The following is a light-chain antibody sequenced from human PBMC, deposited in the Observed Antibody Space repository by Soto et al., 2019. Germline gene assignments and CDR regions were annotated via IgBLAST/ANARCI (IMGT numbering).Light chain of an antibody. CDR3: SSYTNTNTHV. CDR2: EVS. V-gene: IGLV2-14*01. J-gene: IGLJ1*01. Sequence: QSVLTQPASVSGSPGQSITISCTGTSSDVGGYNYVSWYQQHPGKAPKLMIFEVSNRPSGVSNRFSGSKSGNTASLTISGLQAEDEADYYCSSYTNTNTHVFGTGTKLTVL. CDR1: SSDVGGYNY.